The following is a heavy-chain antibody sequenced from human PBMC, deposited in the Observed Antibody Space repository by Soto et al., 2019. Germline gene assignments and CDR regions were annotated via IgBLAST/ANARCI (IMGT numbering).Heavy chain of an antibody. J-gene: IGHJ4*02. Sequence: GGSLRLSCAASGFTFSSYAMSWVRQAPGKGLEWVSAISGSVGSTYYAESVKGRFTISRDNSKNTLYLQMNSLGAEDTAVYYCAKGTYGPGSFDYWGQGTLVTVSS. CDR1: GFTFSSYA. V-gene: IGHV3-23*01. D-gene: IGHD3-10*01. CDR3: AKGTYGPGSFDY. CDR2: ISGSVGST.